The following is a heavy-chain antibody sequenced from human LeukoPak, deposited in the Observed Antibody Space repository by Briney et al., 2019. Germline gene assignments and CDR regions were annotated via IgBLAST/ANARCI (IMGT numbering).Heavy chain of an antibody. D-gene: IGHD3-10*01. Sequence: GGSLRLSCAASGFTFSNFDMNWVRQAPGKGLEWISAIGANGGRTYYADSVKGRFTISRDNSKDTLFLQMNSLRAEDTAVYYCANCEVRSPWGQGTLVTVSS. V-gene: IGHV3-23*01. CDR1: GFTFSNFD. CDR3: ANCEVRSP. J-gene: IGHJ5*02. CDR2: IGANGGRT.